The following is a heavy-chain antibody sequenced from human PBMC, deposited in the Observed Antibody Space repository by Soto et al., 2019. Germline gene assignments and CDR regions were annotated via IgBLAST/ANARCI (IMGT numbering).Heavy chain of an antibody. CDR3: ARLGYYEGSGYYGGY. CDR1: GGSISSYY. J-gene: IGHJ4*02. CDR2: IYYSGST. Sequence: QVQLQESGPGLVKPSETLSLTCTVSGGSISSYYWSWIRQPPGKGLEWIGYIYYSGSTNYNPSLKSRVTISVDTSKNQFSLKLSSVTAADTAVYYCARLGYYEGSGYYGGYWGQGTLVSVSS. D-gene: IGHD3-22*01. V-gene: IGHV4-59*08.